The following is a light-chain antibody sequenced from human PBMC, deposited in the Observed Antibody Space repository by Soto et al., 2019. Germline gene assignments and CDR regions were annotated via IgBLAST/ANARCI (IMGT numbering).Light chain of an antibody. CDR2: GAS. V-gene: IGKV3-20*01. CDR1: QSVSSNF. Sequence: EIVLTQSPGTLSLSPGDRATLSCRASQSVSSNFLAWYQQKPGQAPRLLICGASIRATGIQDRFSGSGSGKDFTLTIRRLEPEDFAMYFCHQYGSSPRTFGQGTKVEIK. J-gene: IGKJ1*01. CDR3: HQYGSSPRT.